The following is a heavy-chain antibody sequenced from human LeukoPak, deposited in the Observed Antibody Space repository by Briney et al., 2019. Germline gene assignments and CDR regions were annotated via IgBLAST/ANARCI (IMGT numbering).Heavy chain of an antibody. Sequence: PGGSLRLSCAASGFTFSTYGMTWVRQAPGKGLEWVSAISGSGGSTYYADSVKGRFTISRDKSKNTLYLQMNSLRAEDTAVYYCAKEGRDGFAWGQGTLVTVSS. J-gene: IGHJ4*02. D-gene: IGHD5-24*01. CDR1: GFTFSTYG. CDR2: ISGSGGST. CDR3: AKEGRDGFA. V-gene: IGHV3-23*01.